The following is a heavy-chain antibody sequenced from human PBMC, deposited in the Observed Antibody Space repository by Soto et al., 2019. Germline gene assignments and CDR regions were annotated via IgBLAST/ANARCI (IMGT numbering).Heavy chain of an antibody. Sequence: ETLSLTCAVYGGSFSGYYRSWIRQPPGKGLEWIGEINHSGSTHSNPSLKSRATISVDTTKNQFPLNLTSVPPAATAVYYCESGLTAPDFWGQRTLVTVSS. CDR1: GGSFSGYY. CDR2: INHSGST. V-gene: IGHV4-34*01. CDR3: ESGLTAPDF. J-gene: IGHJ4*02.